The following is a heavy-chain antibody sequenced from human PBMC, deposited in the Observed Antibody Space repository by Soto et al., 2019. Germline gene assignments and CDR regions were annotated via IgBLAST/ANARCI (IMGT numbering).Heavy chain of an antibody. CDR3: ARGHEDIVVVVAAPPPQNDY. Sequence: PGGSQRLSCAASGFTFSSYSMNWVRQAPGKGLEWVSSISSSSSYIYYADSVKGRFTISRDNAKNSLYLQMNSLRAEDTAVYYCARGHEDIVVVVAAPPPQNDYWGQGTLVTVSS. CDR1: GFTFSSYS. J-gene: IGHJ4*02. CDR2: ISSSSSYI. V-gene: IGHV3-21*01. D-gene: IGHD2-15*01.